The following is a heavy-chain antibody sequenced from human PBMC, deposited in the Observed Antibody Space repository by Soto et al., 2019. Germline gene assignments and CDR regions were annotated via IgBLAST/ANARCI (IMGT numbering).Heavy chain of an antibody. CDR2: ISSSSSYI. J-gene: IGHJ6*02. CDR1: GFTFSSYS. CDR3: ARTRTSLVPAAIAPMDV. D-gene: IGHD2-2*01. Sequence: GGSLRLSCAASGFTFSSYSMNWVRQAPGKGLEWVSSISSSSSYIYYADSVKGRFTISRDNAKNSLYLQINSLRAEDTAVYYCARTRTSLVPAAIAPMDVWGQGTTVTVSS. V-gene: IGHV3-21*01.